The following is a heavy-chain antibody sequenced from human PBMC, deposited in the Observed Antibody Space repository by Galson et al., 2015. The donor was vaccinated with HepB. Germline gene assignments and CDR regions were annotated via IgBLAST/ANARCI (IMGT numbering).Heavy chain of an antibody. J-gene: IGHJ4*02. Sequence: SVKVSCKASGYTFTYYYMHWVRQAPGQGLEWMGIINPSGGSTSYAQKFQGRVTMTRDTSTSTVYMELSSLTSEDTAVYYCAREGNIPFDYWGQGTLVTVSS. D-gene: IGHD2/OR15-2a*01. CDR3: AREGNIPFDY. CDR2: INPSGGST. V-gene: IGHV1-46*01. CDR1: GYTFTYYY.